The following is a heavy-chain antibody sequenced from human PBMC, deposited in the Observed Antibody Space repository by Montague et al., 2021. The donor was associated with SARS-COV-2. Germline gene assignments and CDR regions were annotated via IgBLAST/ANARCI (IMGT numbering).Heavy chain of an antibody. V-gene: IGHV4-34*01. J-gene: IGHJ6*02. Sequence: SETLSLTCAAYGGSFSGYYLNWIRQPPGKGLEWIGEINHSGSTNYNPSLKSRVTIAVDTSKNQVSLKLTSVTAADTAVFYCARSTVTNSPFGFSNKLRSRYSGMDVWGQGTTVTVSS. CDR3: ARSTVTNSPFGFSNKLRSRYSGMDV. CDR2: INHSGST. D-gene: IGHD4-17*01. CDR1: GGSFSGYY.